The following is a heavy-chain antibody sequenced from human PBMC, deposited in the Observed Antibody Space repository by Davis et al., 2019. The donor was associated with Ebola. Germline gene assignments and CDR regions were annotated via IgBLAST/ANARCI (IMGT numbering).Heavy chain of an antibody. CDR3: ATLTVDIVVVPAAIGVGYYYYYYMDV. Sequence: GESLKISCEASGFTFSSYWMSWVRQAPGKGLEWVANIKQDGSEKYYVDSVKGRFTISRDNAKNSLYLQMNSLRAEDTAVYYCATLTVDIVVVPAAIGVGYYYYYYMDVWGKGTTVTVSS. CDR2: IKQDGSEK. V-gene: IGHV3-7*03. J-gene: IGHJ6*03. CDR1: GFTFSSYW. D-gene: IGHD2-2*02.